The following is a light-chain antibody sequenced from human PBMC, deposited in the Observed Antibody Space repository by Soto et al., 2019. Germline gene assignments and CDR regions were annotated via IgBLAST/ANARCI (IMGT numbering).Light chain of an antibody. CDR2: GAS. CDR3: QQYNNWPPWT. Sequence: EIVMTQSPATLSVSTGERAPLACRASQSVSSNLAWYKQKPGQAPRLLIYGASTRATGIPARFSGSGSGTEFTLTISILQAEEFAVYYCQQYNNWPPWTFGQGTKLALK. V-gene: IGKV3-15*01. J-gene: IGKJ1*01. CDR1: QSVSSN.